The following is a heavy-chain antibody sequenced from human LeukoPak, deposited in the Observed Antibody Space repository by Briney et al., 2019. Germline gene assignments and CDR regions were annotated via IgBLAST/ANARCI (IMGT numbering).Heavy chain of an antibody. Sequence: GGSLRLSCAASGFTFSDYSMNWVRQAPGKGLEWVSFISSSSSNIYYADSVKGRFTISRDNAKNSVYLQMNSLRAEDTAVYYCARAYYSSSWYGDYWGQGTVVTVSS. V-gene: IGHV3-21*01. CDR3: ARAYYSSSWYGDY. D-gene: IGHD6-13*01. CDR2: ISSSSSNI. CDR1: GFTFSDYS. J-gene: IGHJ4*02.